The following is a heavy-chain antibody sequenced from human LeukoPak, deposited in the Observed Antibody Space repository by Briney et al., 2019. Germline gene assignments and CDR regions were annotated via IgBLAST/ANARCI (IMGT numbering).Heavy chain of an antibody. D-gene: IGHD3-3*01. V-gene: IGHV3-21*01. CDR3: ARRERITIFGVVISSAFDY. CDR1: GFTFSSYS. Sequence: GGSLRLSRAASGFTFSSYSMNWVRQAPGKGLEWVSSISSSSSYIYYADSVKGRFTISRDNAKNSLYLQMNSLRAEDTAVYYCARRERITIFGVVISSAFDYWGQGTLVTVSS. CDR2: ISSSSSYI. J-gene: IGHJ4*02.